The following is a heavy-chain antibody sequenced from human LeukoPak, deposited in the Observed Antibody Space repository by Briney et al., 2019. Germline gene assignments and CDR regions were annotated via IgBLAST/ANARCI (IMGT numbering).Heavy chain of an antibody. CDR3: ARHGWTSGYCGGGRCPGAFDI. V-gene: IGHV4-59*08. D-gene: IGHD2-15*01. J-gene: IGHJ3*02. CDR1: GGSISSHY. Sequence: SETLSLTCTVSGGSISSHYWGWIRQPPEKGLEWIGYIYYSGSTNYNPSLKSRVTISVDTSKNQFSLKLSSVTAADTAVYYCARHGWTSGYCGGGRCPGAFDIWGQGTMVTVSS. CDR2: IYYSGST.